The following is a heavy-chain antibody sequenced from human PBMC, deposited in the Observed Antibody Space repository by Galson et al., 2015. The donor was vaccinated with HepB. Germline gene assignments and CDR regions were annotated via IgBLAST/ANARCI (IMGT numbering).Heavy chain of an antibody. CDR1: GSTFTGYY. CDR2: INPNSGGT. J-gene: IGHJ6*02. CDR3: AREGLTMVRGAMAGPYGMDV. V-gene: IGHV1-2*06. D-gene: IGHD3-10*01. Sequence: SVKVSCKASGSTFTGYYMHWVRQAPGQGLEWMGRINPNSGGTNYAQKFQGKVTMTRDTSISTAYMELSRLRSDDTAVYYCAREGLTMVRGAMAGPYGMDVWGQGTTVTVSS.